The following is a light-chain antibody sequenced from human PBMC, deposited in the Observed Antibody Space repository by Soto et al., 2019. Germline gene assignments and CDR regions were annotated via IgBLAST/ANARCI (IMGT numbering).Light chain of an antibody. CDR2: GAS. CDR1: QSVSSN. J-gene: IGKJ1*01. Sequence: EIVMMQSPATLSVSPGERATLSCRASQSVSSNLAWYQQKPGQAPRLLIYGASTRSTGIPARIIGSGSGTEFTLTISGLQSEDCAVYYCQHYDNWPPWTFGQGTKVEIK. V-gene: IGKV3-15*01. CDR3: QHYDNWPPWT.